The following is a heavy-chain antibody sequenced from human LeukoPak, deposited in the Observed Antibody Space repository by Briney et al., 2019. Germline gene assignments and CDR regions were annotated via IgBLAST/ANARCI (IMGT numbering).Heavy chain of an antibody. CDR3: ARGTMTTVTYYFDY. CDR1: GGSFSGYY. J-gene: IGHJ4*02. V-gene: IGHV4-34*01. D-gene: IGHD4-17*01. CDR2: INHSGST. Sequence: SETLSLTCAVYGGSFSGYYWSWLRQPPGKGLEWIGEINHSGSTNYNPSLKSRATISVDTSKKQFSLKLSSVTAADTAVYYCARGTMTTVTYYFDYWGQGTLVTVSS.